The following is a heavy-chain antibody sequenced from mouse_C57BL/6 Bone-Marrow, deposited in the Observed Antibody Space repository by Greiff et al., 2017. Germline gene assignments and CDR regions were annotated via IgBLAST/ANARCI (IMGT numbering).Heavy chain of an antibody. J-gene: IGHJ3*01. CDR2: INPSNGGT. V-gene: IGHV1-53*01. CDR3: AIRGLNYGSPFAY. CDR1: GYTFTSYW. Sequence: VQLQQPGTELVKPGASVKLSCKASGYTFTSYWMHWVKQRPGQGLEWIGNINPSNGGTNYNEKFKGKATLTVDKSSSTAYMQLSSLTSEDSAVYYCAIRGLNYGSPFAYWGQGTLVTVSA. D-gene: IGHD1-1*01.